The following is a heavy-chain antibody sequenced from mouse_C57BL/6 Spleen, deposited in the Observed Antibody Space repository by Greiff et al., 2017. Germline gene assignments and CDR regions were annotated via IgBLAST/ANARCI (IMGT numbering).Heavy chain of an antibody. V-gene: IGHV5-4*03. CDR1: GFTFSSYA. Sequence: EVKLVESGGGLVKPGGSLKLSCAASGFTFSSYAMSWVRQTPEKRLEWVATIGDGGSYTYYPDNVQGRFTISRDNAKNNLYLQISSLKSEDTAMXYYERARGCYYPFDYWGQGTTLTVSS. J-gene: IGHJ4*01. CDR3: ERARGCYYPFDY. D-gene: IGHD3-1*01. CDR2: IGDGGSYT.